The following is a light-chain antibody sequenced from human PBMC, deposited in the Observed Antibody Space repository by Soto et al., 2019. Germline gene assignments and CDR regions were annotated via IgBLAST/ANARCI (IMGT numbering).Light chain of an antibody. CDR3: QQYADVPLT. J-gene: IGKJ4*01. Sequence: DIQMTQSPSSLSASVGDSVAITCQASQGISTYVNWYQQKAGKAPKILIYDTSNLEPGVPSRFSGSRSGTHFTFTITSLQPEDFATYYCQQYADVPLTFGGGTKVEIK. V-gene: IGKV1-33*01. CDR1: QGISTY. CDR2: DTS.